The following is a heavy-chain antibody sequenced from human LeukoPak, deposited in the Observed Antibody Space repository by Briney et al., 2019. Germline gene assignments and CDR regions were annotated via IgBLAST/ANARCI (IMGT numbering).Heavy chain of an antibody. J-gene: IGHJ3*02. CDR1: GYTFSAFY. CDR2: INPSGGST. CDR3: AREGDAFDI. Sequence: ASVKVSCKTSGYTFSAFYMHWVRQAPGQGLEWMGIINPSGGSTSYAQKFQGRVTMTRDMSTSTVYMELSSLRSEDTAVYYCAREGDAFDIWGQGTMVTVSS. V-gene: IGHV1-46*01.